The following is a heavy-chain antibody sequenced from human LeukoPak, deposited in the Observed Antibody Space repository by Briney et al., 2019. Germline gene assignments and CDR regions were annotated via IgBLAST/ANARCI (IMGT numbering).Heavy chain of an antibody. J-gene: IGHJ4*02. CDR3: ARGLSLSGYGQRSDY. Sequence: ASVKVSCKASGYTFTGYYMHWVRQAPGQGLEWMGWINPNSGNTGYAQKFQGRVTMTRNTSISTAYMELSSLRSEDTAVYYCARGLSLSGYGQRSDYWGQGTLVTISS. CDR1: GYTFTGYY. D-gene: IGHD5-12*01. V-gene: IGHV1-8*02. CDR2: INPNSGNT.